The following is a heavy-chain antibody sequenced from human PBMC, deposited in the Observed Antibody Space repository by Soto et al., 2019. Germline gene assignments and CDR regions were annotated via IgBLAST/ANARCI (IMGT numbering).Heavy chain of an antibody. CDR3: ARAWYDFWSGSMGSSGWSFDY. Sequence: LRLSCAASGFTFSSYWMSWVRQAPGKGLEWVANIKQDGSEKYYVDSVKGRFTISRDNAKNSLYLQMNSLRAEDTAVYYCARAWYDFWSGSMGSSGWSFDYWGQGTLVTVSS. J-gene: IGHJ4*02. D-gene: IGHD3-3*01. V-gene: IGHV3-7*01. CDR1: GFTFSSYW. CDR2: IKQDGSEK.